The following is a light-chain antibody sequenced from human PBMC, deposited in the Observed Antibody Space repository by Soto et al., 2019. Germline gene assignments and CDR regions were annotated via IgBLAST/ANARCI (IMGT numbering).Light chain of an antibody. CDR3: QKYNSAPPST. CDR1: QGISNY. V-gene: IGKV1-27*01. J-gene: IGKJ1*01. Sequence: DIQLTQSPSSLSASVGDRVTITCRASQGISNYLAWYQQKPGKVPKLLIYAASTLQSGVPSRFSGSGSGTDFTLTISSLQPEDVATYYCQKYNSAPPSTFGQGTKVDIK. CDR2: AAS.